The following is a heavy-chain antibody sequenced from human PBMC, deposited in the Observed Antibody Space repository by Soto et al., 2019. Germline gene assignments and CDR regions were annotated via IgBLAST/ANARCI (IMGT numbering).Heavy chain of an antibody. D-gene: IGHD3-3*01. V-gene: IGHV3-11*01. Sequence: GGSLRLSCAASGFILTDYYMSWIRQAPGKGLEWVSYISSSSSTIYYADSVKGRFTISRDNAKNSLYLQMNSLRAEDTAVYFCARPTRPIFGLVTGPFDDWGQGTLVTVSS. CDR1: GFILTDYY. CDR2: ISSSSSTI. J-gene: IGHJ4*02. CDR3: ARPTRPIFGLVTGPFDD.